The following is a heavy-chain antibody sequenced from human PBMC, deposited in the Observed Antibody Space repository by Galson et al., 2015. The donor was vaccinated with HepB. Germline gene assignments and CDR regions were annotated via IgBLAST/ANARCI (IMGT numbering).Heavy chain of an antibody. D-gene: IGHD1-26*01. CDR3: ARETKKSTGSYYPPHY. J-gene: IGHJ4*02. V-gene: IGHV1-2*02. CDR1: GYTFIDYY. CDR2: INPNSGGT. Sequence: CKASGYTFIDYYIHWVRQAPGQGLEWMGWINPNSGGTNYAQNFQGRVTMTRDTSISTAYMELTWLRSDDTAVYYCARETKKSTGSYYPPHYWGQGTLVTVSS.